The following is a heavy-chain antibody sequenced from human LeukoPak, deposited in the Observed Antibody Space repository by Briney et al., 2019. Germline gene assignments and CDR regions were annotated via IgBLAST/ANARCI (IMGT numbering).Heavy chain of an antibody. CDR1: GFTFSTYS. CDR2: IYNTASKT. J-gene: IGHJ4*02. CDR3: AKDVVPDSGWDLDY. V-gene: IGHV3-23*01. Sequence: GGSLRLSCAASGFTFSTYSMTWVRQGPGKGLEWVSSIYNTASKTFYADSVKGRFTVSRDNSKNTLYLEMNSLRVEDTAVYYCAKDVVPDSGWDLDYWGRGTLVTVSS. D-gene: IGHD6-19*01.